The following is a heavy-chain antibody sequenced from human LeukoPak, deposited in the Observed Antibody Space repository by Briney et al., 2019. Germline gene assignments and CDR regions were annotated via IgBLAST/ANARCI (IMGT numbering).Heavy chain of an antibody. J-gene: IGHJ4*02. V-gene: IGHV3-53*01. CDR2: IYTGGLT. CDR1: GFTVSSNH. CDR3: AKDRTGYYDTSPDFDY. D-gene: IGHD3/OR15-3a*01. Sequence: GGSLRLSCAASGFTVSSNHMTWVRQAPGKGLEWVSEIYTGGLTFYADSVTGRFTISRDNSKNTVYLQMNSLGVEDTARYYCAKDRTGYYDTSPDFDYWGQGTLVTVSS.